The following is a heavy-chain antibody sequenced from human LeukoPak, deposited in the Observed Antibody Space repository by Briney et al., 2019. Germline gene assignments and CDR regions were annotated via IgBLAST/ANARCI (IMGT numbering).Heavy chain of an antibody. V-gene: IGHV3-30*18. CDR2: ISYDGSNK. CDR3: AKDYESSGYFDAFDI. CDR1: GFTFSNYD. D-gene: IGHD3-22*01. J-gene: IGHJ3*02. Sequence: PGGSLRLSCAASGFTFSNYDMHWVRQAPGKGLEWVAVISYDGSNKYYADSVKGRFTISRDNSKNTLYLQMNSLRAEDTAVYYCAKDYESSGYFDAFDIWGQGTMVTVSS.